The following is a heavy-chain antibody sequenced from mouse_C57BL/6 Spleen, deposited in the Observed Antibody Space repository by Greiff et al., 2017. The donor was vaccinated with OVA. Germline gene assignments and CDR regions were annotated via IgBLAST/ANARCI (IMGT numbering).Heavy chain of an antibody. D-gene: IGHD2-3*01. J-gene: IGHJ2*01. V-gene: IGHV3-6*01. CDR1: GYSITSGYY. Sequence: EVQLQESGPGLVKPSQSLSLTCSVTGYSITSGYYWNWSRQFPGNKLEWMGYISYDGSNKYNPSLENRISITRDTSKNQFFLKLNSVTTEDTATYYCARDGYYQYYFDYGGQCTTLTVSS. CDR3: ARDGYYQYYFDY. CDR2: ISYDGSN.